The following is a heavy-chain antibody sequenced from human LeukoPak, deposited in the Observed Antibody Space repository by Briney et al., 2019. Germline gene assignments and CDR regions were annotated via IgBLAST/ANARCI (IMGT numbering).Heavy chain of an antibody. CDR2: IYYSGST. D-gene: IGHD3-10*01. CDR3: AREMVRGVINPYNWFDP. V-gene: IGHV4-59*01. CDR1: GGSISSFY. Sequence: KSSETLSLTCTVSGGSISSFYWSWVRQPPGKGLEWIGYIYYSGSTKYNPSLKSRVTISVDTSNNQFSLKLSSVTAADTAVYYCAREMVRGVINPYNWFDPRGQGTLVTVSS. J-gene: IGHJ5*02.